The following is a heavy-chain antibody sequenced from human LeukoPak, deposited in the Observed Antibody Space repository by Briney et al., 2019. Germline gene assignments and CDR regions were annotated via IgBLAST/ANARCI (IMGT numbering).Heavy chain of an antibody. Sequence: SETLSLTCTVSGGSISTYYWTWLRQPPGKGLEWIGYNSYSGNTNYNPSLRSRVSISVDMSKSQFSLKLTSVTAADTAVYYCARAGSGWSSDYWGQGTLVTVSS. CDR3: ARAGSGWSSDY. CDR2: NSYSGNT. V-gene: IGHV4-59*01. D-gene: IGHD6-19*01. J-gene: IGHJ4*02. CDR1: GGSISTYY.